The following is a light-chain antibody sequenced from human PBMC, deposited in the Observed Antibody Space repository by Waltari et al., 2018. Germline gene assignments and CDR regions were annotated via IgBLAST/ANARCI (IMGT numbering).Light chain of an antibody. Sequence: STRATQNDRTNDVRWDQRKPGQAPTLVIHGACSMGTGSPDRFSGSGSGTDFSLTISSLEPEDFAVYYCQQYDISPLTFGGGTKVEIK. CDR3: QQYDISPLT. CDR2: GAC. CDR1: QNDRTND. V-gene: IGKV3-20*01. J-gene: IGKJ4*01.